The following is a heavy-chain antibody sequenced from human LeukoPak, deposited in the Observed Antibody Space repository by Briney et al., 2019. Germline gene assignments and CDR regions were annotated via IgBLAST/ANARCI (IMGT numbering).Heavy chain of an antibody. CDR1: GFTFSNFS. D-gene: IGHD6-13*01. CDR3: ARIGAGSSRDY. CDR2: IVGSSST. J-gene: IGHJ4*02. Sequence: GGALRISCAAPGFTFSNFSMTWVRQAPGKGLEWVSSIVGSSSTYYADSLKGRFTISRDNAKNSLYLQMNSLRAEDTAVYYCARIGAGSSRDYWGQGTLVTVSS. V-gene: IGHV3-69-1*01.